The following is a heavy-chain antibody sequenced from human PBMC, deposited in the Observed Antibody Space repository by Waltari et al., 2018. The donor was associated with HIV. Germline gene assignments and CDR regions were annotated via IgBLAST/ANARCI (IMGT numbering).Heavy chain of an antibody. J-gene: IGHJ3*02. D-gene: IGHD6-13*01. CDR2: KSYDGSDE. CDR3: ARVPPYSTRWFYDAFDI. V-gene: IGHV3-30*01. CDR1: GFIFSTYA. Sequence: QVQLVESGGGVVQPGRSLRLSCAASGFIFSTYAVHWVRQAPGEGLGWVALKSYDGSDESYADSGKGRFTISRDNSKNTLYLQMNSLRAEDTAVYYCARVPPYSTRWFYDAFDIWGQGTMVTVSS.